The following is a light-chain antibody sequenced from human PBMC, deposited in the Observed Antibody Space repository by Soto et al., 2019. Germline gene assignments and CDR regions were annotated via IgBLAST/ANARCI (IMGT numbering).Light chain of an antibody. CDR2: DAS. J-gene: IGKJ5*01. CDR1: QSVGNY. Sequence: EIVFTQSPATLSLSPGERATLSWRAIQSVGNYVAWYQQKPGQAPRLLIYDASNRATGIPARFSGSGSGTDFTLTISSLEPEDFAVYYCQQRSNWPPLISFGQGTRLEIK. CDR3: QQRSNWPPLIS. V-gene: IGKV3-11*01.